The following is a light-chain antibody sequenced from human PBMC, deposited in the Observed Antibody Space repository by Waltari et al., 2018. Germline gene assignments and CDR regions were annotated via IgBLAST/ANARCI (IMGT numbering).Light chain of an antibody. Sequence: QSVLTQPPSVSAAPGQTVTISCSADSSKIGNNYVSWYQHFPGTAPKLLIYENNRRPSGIPYRFSGSKSGPSATLGITGLQTGDEADYYCGTWDASLGGIFGTGTNVTVL. CDR3: GTWDASLGGI. CDR1: SSKIGNNY. CDR2: ENN. J-gene: IGLJ1*01. V-gene: IGLV1-51*02.